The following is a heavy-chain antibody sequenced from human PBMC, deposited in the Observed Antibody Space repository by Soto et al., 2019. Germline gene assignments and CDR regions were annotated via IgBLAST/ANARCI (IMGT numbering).Heavy chain of an antibody. CDR3: AREAGDLGIDY. D-gene: IGHD7-27*01. CDR1: GGSVSSGSYY. CDR2: IYYSGST. V-gene: IGHV4-61*01. J-gene: IGHJ4*02. Sequence: SETLSLTCTVSGGSVSSGSYYWSWIRQPPGKGLEWIGYIYYSGSTNYNPSLKSRVTISVDTSKNQFSLKLSSVTAADTAVYYCAREAGDLGIDYWGQGTLVTVSS.